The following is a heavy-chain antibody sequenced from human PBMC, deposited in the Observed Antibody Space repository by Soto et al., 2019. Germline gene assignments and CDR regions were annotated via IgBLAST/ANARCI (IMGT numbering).Heavy chain of an antibody. V-gene: IGHV3-21*06. CDR3: ARDLLEGYGHARQPDY. CDR1: GFTFSAYS. J-gene: IGHJ4*02. D-gene: IGHD5-18*01. Sequence: LRLSCVAAGFTFSAYSMSWVRQAPGQGLEWVSSITSSSTYIYYTRSVEGRFTISRDDAKNSLHLQMNSLRAEDTAVYYCARDLLEGYGHARQPDYWGQGTLVTVPS. CDR2: ITSSSTYI.